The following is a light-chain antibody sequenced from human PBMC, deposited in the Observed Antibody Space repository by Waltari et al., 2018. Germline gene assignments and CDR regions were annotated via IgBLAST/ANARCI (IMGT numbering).Light chain of an antibody. CDR3: QSFDIRLSGGVV. Sequence: QSVLTQPPSMSGAPGQRVTISCTGSSSNIRAGHDVHWYQVFPGTAPKLLIYGNNNRPSGVPARFSGSKSDTSASLAIGGLQAEDEADYYCQSFDIRLSGGVVFGGGTKVTVL. CDR2: GNN. CDR1: SSNIRAGHD. J-gene: IGLJ3*02. V-gene: IGLV1-40*01.